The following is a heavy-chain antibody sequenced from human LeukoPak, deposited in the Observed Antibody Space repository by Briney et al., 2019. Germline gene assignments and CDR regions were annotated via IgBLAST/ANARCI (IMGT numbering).Heavy chain of an antibody. CDR1: GFTVDSNY. D-gene: IGHD3-22*01. V-gene: IGHV3-53*01. CDR3: ARGDDSGYYDYFDY. CDR2: IYTGGNT. Sequence: GGSLRLSCAASGFTVDSNYLSWVRQAPGKGLEWVSTIYTGGNTYYAASVKGRFTISRDFSKNTVFLHMNSLRAEDTAMYYCARGDDSGYYDYFDYWGQGALATVSS. J-gene: IGHJ4*02.